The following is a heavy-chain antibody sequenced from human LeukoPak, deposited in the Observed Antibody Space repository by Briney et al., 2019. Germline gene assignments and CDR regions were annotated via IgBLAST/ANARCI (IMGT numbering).Heavy chain of an antibody. Sequence: PGGSLRLFCAASGFTFSSYGMHWVRQAPGKGLEWVAVISYDGSNKYYADSVKGRFTISRDNSKNTLYLQMNSLRAEDAAVYYCAKVKWWLAHYFGYWGQGTLVTVSS. CDR1: GFTFSSYG. CDR2: ISYDGSNK. D-gene: IGHD2-15*01. J-gene: IGHJ4*02. V-gene: IGHV3-30*18. CDR3: AKVKWWLAHYFGY.